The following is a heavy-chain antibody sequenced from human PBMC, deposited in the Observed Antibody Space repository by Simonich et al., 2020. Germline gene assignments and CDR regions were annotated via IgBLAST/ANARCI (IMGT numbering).Heavy chain of an antibody. D-gene: IGHD6-6*01. J-gene: IGHJ6*02. CDR1: GFTFSSYE. Sequence: EVQLVESGGGLVQPGGSLRLSCAASGFTFSSYEMNWVRQAPGKGLEWVSYISSSGSTIYYAESVNCRFTISRNNAKNSLYLQMNSMRAEDTAVYYCARDFRLQLVEIGTYYYYGMDVWGQGTTVTVSS. CDR3: ARDFRLQLVEIGTYYYYGMDV. CDR2: ISSSGSTI. V-gene: IGHV3-48*03.